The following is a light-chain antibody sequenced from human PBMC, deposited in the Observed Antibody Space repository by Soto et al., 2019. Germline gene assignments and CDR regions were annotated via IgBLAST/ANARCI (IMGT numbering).Light chain of an antibody. Sequence: EIVLTQSPGTPSLSPGERATLSCRASQSVSSSYLAWYQQKPGQAPSLLIYGASFRATGIPDRFSGSGSGTDFTLTISRLEPEDFAVYYCQQYGSSPYTFGQGTKLEIK. V-gene: IGKV3-20*01. J-gene: IGKJ2*01. CDR3: QQYGSSPYT. CDR1: QSVSSSY. CDR2: GAS.